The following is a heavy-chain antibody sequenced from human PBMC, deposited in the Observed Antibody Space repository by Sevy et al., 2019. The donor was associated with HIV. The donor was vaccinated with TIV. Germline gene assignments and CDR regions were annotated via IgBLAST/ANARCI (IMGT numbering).Heavy chain of an antibody. D-gene: IGHD2-2*01. CDR3: AKDLRVVIPAAMQPADL. Sequence: GGSLRLSCVASKFPFRSNGFHWVRQPPGKGLEWLSSINFDGSDRKYADSVKGRFTVSRDNSKNTLYLQMNSLRAEDTAVYYCAKDLRVVIPAAMQPADLWGQGTLVTVSS. CDR2: INFDGSDR. CDR1: KFPFRSNG. V-gene: IGHV3-30*02. J-gene: IGHJ5*02.